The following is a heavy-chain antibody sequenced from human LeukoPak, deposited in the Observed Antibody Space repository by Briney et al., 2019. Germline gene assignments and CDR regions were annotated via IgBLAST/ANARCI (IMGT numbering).Heavy chain of an antibody. CDR2: IFYVGST. CDR1: GDSIGSHY. J-gene: IGHJ4*02. Sequence: SETLSLTCTVSGDSIGSHYWSWIRQPPGKGLEWIGYIFYVGSTNYNPSLKSRVTISVDTSKNQFSLKLSSVTAADTAVYYCARQNYGDFCDYWGQGTLVTVSS. D-gene: IGHD4-17*01. CDR3: ARQNYGDFCDY. V-gene: IGHV4-59*08.